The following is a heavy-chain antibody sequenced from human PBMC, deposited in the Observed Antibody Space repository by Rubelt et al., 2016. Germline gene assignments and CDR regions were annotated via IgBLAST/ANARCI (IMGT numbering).Heavy chain of an antibody. J-gene: IGHJ4*02. CDR2: ITGGSTTK. Sequence: EVQLVESGGGLVQPGGSLRLSCAASGFTFSDYAMNWVRQSPGKGLEWVAYITGGSTTKYYADSVRGRFTISRDNAKNSLYLQLNSLRAGDTAVYYCASGIGTTGTLYSYWGQGTLVTVSS. CDR1: GFTFSDYA. CDR3: ASGIGTTGTLYSY. V-gene: IGHV3-48*04. D-gene: IGHD1-1*01.